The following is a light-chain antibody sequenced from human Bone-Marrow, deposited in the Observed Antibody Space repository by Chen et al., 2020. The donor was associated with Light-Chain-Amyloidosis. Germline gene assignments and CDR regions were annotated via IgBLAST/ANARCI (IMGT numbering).Light chain of an antibody. V-gene: IGLV3-25*03. CDR1: DLPTKY. J-gene: IGLJ2*01. Sequence: SYELTQPPSVSVSPGQTARLTCSGDDLPTKYAYWYQQKSGQAPVLVIHRDTERPSGIAERFSGSSSGTTATMTIRGVQAEDEADYHWQSADSSGSYEVRFGGGTKLTVL. CDR3: QSADSSGSYEVR. CDR2: RDT.